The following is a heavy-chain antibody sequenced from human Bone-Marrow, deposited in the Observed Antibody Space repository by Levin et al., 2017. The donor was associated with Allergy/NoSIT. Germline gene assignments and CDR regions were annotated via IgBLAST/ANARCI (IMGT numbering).Heavy chain of an antibody. CDR1: GYRFSSDW. CDR2: IYPGDSDT. V-gene: IGHV5-51*01. D-gene: IGHD6-19*01. J-gene: IGHJ4*02. CDR3: ARQVTLAYSSGWYYFDY. Sequence: KVSCKGAGYRFSSDWIGWVRQMPGKGLEWMGMIYPGDSDTRYSPSFQGQVTISADKSISTVYLQWSSLKVSDTAMYYCARQVTLAYSSGWYYFDYWGQGTLVTVAS.